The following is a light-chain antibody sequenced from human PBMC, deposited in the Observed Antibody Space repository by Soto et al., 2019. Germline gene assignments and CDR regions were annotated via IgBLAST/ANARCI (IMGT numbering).Light chain of an antibody. V-gene: IGKV1-9*01. J-gene: IGKJ4*01. Sequence: DIHLTQSPSFLSASVGDRVTITCRASQGIVSSLAWYQQKAGKAPKLLIYAASTLESGVPSRFSGSGPGTEFTLTISSLQPEDFAIYYCQQFNSYPLTFGGGTKVEIK. CDR2: AAS. CDR3: QQFNSYPLT. CDR1: QGIVSS.